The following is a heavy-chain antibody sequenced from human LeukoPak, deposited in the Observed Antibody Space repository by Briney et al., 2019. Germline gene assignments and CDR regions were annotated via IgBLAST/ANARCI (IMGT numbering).Heavy chain of an antibody. CDR3: ATSVNIGDIATPDY. CDR2: IIPIFGTA. J-gene: IGHJ4*02. Sequence: GASVKVSCKASGGTFSSYAISWVRQAPGQGLEWMGGIIPIFGTANYAQKFQGRVTITADKSTSTAYMYLSSLRSEDTAVYYCATSVNIGDIATPDYWGQGTLVTVSS. D-gene: IGHD5-12*01. V-gene: IGHV1-69*06. CDR1: GGTFSSYA.